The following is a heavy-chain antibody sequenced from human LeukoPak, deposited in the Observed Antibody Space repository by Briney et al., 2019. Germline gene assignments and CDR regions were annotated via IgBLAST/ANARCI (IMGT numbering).Heavy chain of an antibody. CDR1: GFTFSSYW. D-gene: IGHD6-19*01. CDR2: INSDGSST. Sequence: PGGSLRLSCAASGFTFSSYWMNWVRQAPGKGLVWVSRINSDGSSTNYADSVKGRFTISRDNAKNTLYLQMNSLRAEDTAVYYCARDASSYSSGWYGYFDYWGQGTLVTVSS. J-gene: IGHJ4*02. CDR3: ARDASSYSSGWYGYFDY. V-gene: IGHV3-74*01.